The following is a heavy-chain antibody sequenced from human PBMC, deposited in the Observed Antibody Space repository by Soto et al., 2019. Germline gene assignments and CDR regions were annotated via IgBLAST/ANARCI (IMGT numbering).Heavy chain of an antibody. Sequence: PSETLSLTCTVYGGSFSGYYWTWIRQPPGTGLEWIGEIYHSGSTNYTPSLKSRVTISLDTSKNQFFLKLTSVTAADTAVYYCARDKITGLFDYWGQGTLVTVSS. J-gene: IGHJ4*02. D-gene: IGHD2-8*02. CDR1: GGSFSGYY. CDR2: IYHSGST. CDR3: ARDKITGLFDY. V-gene: IGHV4-34*01.